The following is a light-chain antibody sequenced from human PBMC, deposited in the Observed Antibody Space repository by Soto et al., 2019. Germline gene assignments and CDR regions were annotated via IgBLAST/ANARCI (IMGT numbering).Light chain of an antibody. CDR2: GPS. V-gene: IGKV3-15*01. CDR3: QQYNTWPLT. J-gene: IGKJ4*01. CDR1: QGVTPT. Sequence: EIVMTQSPATLSVSPGERATLSCRASQGVTPTLAWYQQKPGQAPRPLIYGPSTRATGIPARFSGSGSGTEFTLTISSLQSEDFAVYYCQQYNTWPLTFGGGTKVEIK.